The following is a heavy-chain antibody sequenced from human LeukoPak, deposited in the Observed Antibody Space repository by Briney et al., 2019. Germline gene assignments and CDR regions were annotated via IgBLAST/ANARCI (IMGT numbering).Heavy chain of an antibody. CDR3: ARDRNGYDSEYDY. CDR1: GFTFSSYA. CDR2: ISYDGSNK. D-gene: IGHD5-12*01. V-gene: IGHV3-30*04. J-gene: IGHJ4*02. Sequence: GGSLRLSCAASGFTFSSYAMHWVRQAPGKGLEWVAVISYDGSNKYYADSVKGRFTISRDNSKNTLYLQVNSLRAEDTAVYYCARDRNGYDSEYDYWGQGTLVTVSS.